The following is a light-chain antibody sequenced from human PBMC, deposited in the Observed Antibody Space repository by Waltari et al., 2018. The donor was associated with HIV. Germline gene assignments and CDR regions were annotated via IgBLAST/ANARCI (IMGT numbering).Light chain of an antibody. CDR2: SNN. Sequence: QSVLTQPPSASGTPGQRVTLPCSGSSPHIGRNTVTWYQQLPGTAPKLLIYSNNQRPSGVPDRFSGSKSGTSASLAISGLQSEDEADYYCTAWDDGLSDPVFGGGTKLTVL. V-gene: IGLV1-44*01. CDR1: SPHIGRNT. CDR3: TAWDDGLSDPV. J-gene: IGLJ3*02.